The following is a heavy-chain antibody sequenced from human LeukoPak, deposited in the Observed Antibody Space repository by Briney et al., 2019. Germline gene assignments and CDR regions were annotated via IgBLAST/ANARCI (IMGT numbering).Heavy chain of an antibody. CDR3: ARDVPATIFGVVILDYFDY. Sequence: PSETLSLTCTVPGGSISSYYWSCIRQPAGKGLEWIGRIYTSGSTNYNPSLKSRVTMSVDTSKNQFSLKLSSVTAADTAVYYCARDVPATIFGVVILDYFDYWGQGTLVTVSS. CDR2: IYTSGST. V-gene: IGHV4-4*07. CDR1: GGSISSYY. J-gene: IGHJ4*02. D-gene: IGHD3-3*01.